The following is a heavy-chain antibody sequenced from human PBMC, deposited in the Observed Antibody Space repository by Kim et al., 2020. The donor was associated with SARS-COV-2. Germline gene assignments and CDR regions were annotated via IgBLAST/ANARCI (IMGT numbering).Heavy chain of an antibody. CDR2: IYSGGST. CDR3: AARDLAGSLATRDWY. Sequence: GGSLRLSCAASGFTFSSYSMNWVRQAPGKGLEWVSVIYSGGSTYYYDDSEDRLITFSNNYSKKTHFLNNSLRAEDTAVHYCAARDLAGSLATRDWY. CDR1: GFTFSSYS. V-gene: IGHV3-66*02. J-gene: IGHJ2*01. D-gene: IGHD2-15*01.